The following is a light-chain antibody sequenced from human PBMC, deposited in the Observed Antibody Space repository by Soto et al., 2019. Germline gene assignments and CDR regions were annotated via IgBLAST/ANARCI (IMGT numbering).Light chain of an antibody. CDR2: GAS. J-gene: IGKJ5*01. CDR1: QSVSRR. Sequence: EVGLTQSPCTLSLSAGGRATLSCGASQSVSRRLAWYQQRPGQSPRLLISGASMRASGVPVRFIGSGYGTDFTLTITRLETEDFAVYYCQQYGGSPITFGLGTRLEIK. CDR3: QQYGGSPIT. V-gene: IGKV3-20*01.